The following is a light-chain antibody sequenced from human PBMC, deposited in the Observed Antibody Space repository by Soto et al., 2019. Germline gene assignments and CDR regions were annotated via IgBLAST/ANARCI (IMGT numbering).Light chain of an antibody. V-gene: IGLV1-40*01. CDR2: GNT. J-gene: IGLJ1*01. Sequence: QSVRTQPPSVSGAPGQRVTISCTGSSSNIGSTYDVQWYQQLPGTAPKLLIHGNTDRPSGVPDRFSGSKSGTSASLAITGLQADVGAVYYCTSYDDSPSFNHVFRTVTKVTDL. CDR3: TSYDDSPSFNHV. CDR1: SSNIGSTYD.